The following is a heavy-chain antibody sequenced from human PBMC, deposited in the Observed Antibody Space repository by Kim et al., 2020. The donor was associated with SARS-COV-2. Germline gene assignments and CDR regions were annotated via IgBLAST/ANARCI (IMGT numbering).Heavy chain of an antibody. CDR2: ISWNSGSI. J-gene: IGHJ5*02. CDR1: GFTFDDYA. CDR3: AKDIGGAVAGIRFDP. Sequence: GGSLRLSCAASGFTFDDYAMHWVRQAPGKGLEWVSGISWNSGSIGYADSVKGRFTISRDNAKNSLYLQMNSLRAEDTALYYCAKDIGGAVAGIRFDPWG. D-gene: IGHD6-19*01. V-gene: IGHV3-9*01.